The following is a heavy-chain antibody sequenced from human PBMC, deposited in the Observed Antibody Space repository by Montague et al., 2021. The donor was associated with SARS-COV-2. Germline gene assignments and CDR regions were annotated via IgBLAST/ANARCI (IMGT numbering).Heavy chain of an antibody. Sequence: SETLSLTCTVSGGSISSSSYYWGWIRQPPGKGLEWIGSIYYSGSNYYNPSLKSRVTISVDTSKNQFSLKLSSVTAADTAVYYCARLVETYYYYYGMDVWGQGTTVTVSS. CDR2: IYYSGSN. V-gene: IGHV4-39*01. D-gene: IGHD4-23*01. J-gene: IGHJ6*02. CDR3: ARLVETYYYYYGMDV. CDR1: GGSISSSSYY.